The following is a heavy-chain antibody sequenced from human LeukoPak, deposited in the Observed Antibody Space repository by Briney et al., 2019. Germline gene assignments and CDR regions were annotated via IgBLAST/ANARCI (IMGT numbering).Heavy chain of an antibody. CDR1: GFTFSTYA. D-gene: IGHD3-10*01. V-gene: IGHV3-23*01. Sequence: GGSLRLSCAASGFTFSTYAMSWVRLAPGKGLEWVSTISDSGGETYYADSVKGRFTISRDNSKNTLYLQMNSLRAEDTAFYYCAKSHSVARRGYFDFWGQGTLVTVSS. J-gene: IGHJ4*02. CDR2: ISDSGGET. CDR3: AKSHSVARRGYFDF.